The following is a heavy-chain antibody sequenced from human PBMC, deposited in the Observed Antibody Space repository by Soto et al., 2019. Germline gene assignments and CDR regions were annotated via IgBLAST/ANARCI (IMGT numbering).Heavy chain of an antibody. Sequence: SETLSLTCAVSGGSISSGSYYWSWIRQPPGKGLEWIGYIYYSGSTNYNPSLKSRVTISVDTSKNQFSLKLSSVTAADTAVYYCARSDGRYWGQGTLVTVSS. V-gene: IGHV4-61*01. CDR2: IYYSGST. CDR1: GGSISSGSYY. J-gene: IGHJ4*02. CDR3: ARSDGRY.